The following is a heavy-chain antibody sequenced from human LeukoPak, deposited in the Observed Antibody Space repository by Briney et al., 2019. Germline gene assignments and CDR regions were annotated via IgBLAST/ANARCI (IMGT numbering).Heavy chain of an antibody. CDR1: GFTFDDHG. CDR2: ISSSSSYI. V-gene: IGHV3-21*01. Sequence: GGSLRLSCAASGFTFDDHGMSWVRQAPGKGLEWVSSISSSSSYIYYADSLKGRFTISRDNAKNSLFLQMNSLRAEDTAVYYCARVYTYGSPTSHLDYRGQGTVVTVSS. CDR3: ARVYTYGSPTSHLDY. J-gene: IGHJ4*02. D-gene: IGHD5-18*01.